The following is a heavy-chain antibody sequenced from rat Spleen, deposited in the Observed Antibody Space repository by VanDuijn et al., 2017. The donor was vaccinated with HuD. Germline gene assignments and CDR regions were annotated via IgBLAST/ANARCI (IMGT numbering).Heavy chain of an antibody. D-gene: IGHD5-1*01. J-gene: IGHJ1*01. V-gene: IGHV5S10*01. CDR2: ISYDGTSI. CDR1: GFTFSDYN. Sequence: EVQLVESGGGLVQPGRSLKLSCAASGFTFSDYNMAWVRQAPKKGLDWVATISYDGTSIYYRDSVKGRFTISRDNAKNTQYLQMDSLRSEDTATYYCARHPQLGVFWYFDFWGPGTMVTVSS. CDR3: ARHPQLGVFWYFDF.